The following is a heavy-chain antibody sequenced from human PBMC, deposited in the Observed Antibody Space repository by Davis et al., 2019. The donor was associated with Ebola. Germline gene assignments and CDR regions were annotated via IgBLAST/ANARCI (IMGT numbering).Heavy chain of an antibody. Sequence: SETLSLTCTVSGGSISGTYYWNWIRQPPGKGLEWIGYIYNSGSTNYNPSLKSRVTISVDTSKNQFSLKLSSVTAADTAVYYCARPGDNWYFDLWGRGTLVTVSS. CDR2: IYNSGST. V-gene: IGHV4-59*08. CDR3: ARPGDNWYFDL. D-gene: IGHD7-27*01. CDR1: GGSISGTYY. J-gene: IGHJ2*01.